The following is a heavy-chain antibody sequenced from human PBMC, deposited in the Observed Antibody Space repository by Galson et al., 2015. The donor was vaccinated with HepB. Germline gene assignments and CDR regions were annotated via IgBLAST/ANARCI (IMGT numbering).Heavy chain of an antibody. CDR1: GFTVSSNY. D-gene: IGHD3-10*01. CDR2: IYSDGST. CDR3: ARGRRGQLPGY. Sequence: SLRLSCAASGFTVSSNYMSWVRQAPGEGLEWVSDIYSDGSTYYADSAKGRFTISSHHSKNTLYLQMNSLRAEDTAVYYCARGRRGQLPGYWGQGTLVTVSS. J-gene: IGHJ4*02. V-gene: IGHV3-53*04.